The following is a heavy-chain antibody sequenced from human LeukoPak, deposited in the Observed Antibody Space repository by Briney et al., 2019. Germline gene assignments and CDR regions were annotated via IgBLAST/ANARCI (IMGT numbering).Heavy chain of an antibody. CDR3: ARLRAVAGATGAFDI. CDR2: ISSSSSYI. V-gene: IGHV3-21*01. CDR1: GFTFSSYS. D-gene: IGHD6-19*01. J-gene: IGHJ3*02. Sequence: GGSLRLSCAASGFTFSSYSMNWVRQAPGKGLEWVSSISSSSSYIYYADSVKGRFTISRDNAKNSLYLQMNSLRAEDTAVYYCARLRAVAGATGAFDIWGQGAMVTVSS.